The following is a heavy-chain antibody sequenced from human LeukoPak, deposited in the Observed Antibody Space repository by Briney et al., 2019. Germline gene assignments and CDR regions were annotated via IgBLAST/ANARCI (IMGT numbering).Heavy chain of an antibody. V-gene: IGHV4-34*01. CDR2: INHSGST. J-gene: IGHJ4*02. D-gene: IGHD3-16*01. Sequence: KSSETLSLTCAVYGGSFSGYYWSWIRQPPGKGLEWIGEINHSGSTNYNPSLKSRVTISVDTSKNQFSLKLSSVTAADTAVYYCAREQTDLGRGYWGQGTLVTVSS. CDR3: AREQTDLGRGY. CDR1: GGSFSGYY.